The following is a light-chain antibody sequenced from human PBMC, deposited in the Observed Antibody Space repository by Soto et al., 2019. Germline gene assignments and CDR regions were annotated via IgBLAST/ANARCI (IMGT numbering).Light chain of an antibody. J-gene: IGKJ1*01. CDR3: QQYGSSPWT. CDR1: PSVSNS. V-gene: IGKV3-20*01. Sequence: ESVLTQSPATLSLSPGERATLSCRASPSVSNSLAWYQHKPGQAPRLLIYDASNRATGVPTRFSGSGSGTDFTLTIGRLEPEDFAVYYCQQYGSSPWTFGQGTKVDIK. CDR2: DAS.